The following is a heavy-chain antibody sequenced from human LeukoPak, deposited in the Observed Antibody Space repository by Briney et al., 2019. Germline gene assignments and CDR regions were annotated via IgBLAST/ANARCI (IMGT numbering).Heavy chain of an antibody. CDR1: GYSFTSYW. J-gene: IGHJ4*02. V-gene: IGHV5-51*06. CDR3: ATAVAGRWGAVDY. CDR2: IYPGESDD. Sequence: GESLKISCKGSGYSFTSYWIGWVRPMPGKGLEWMGIIYPGESDDRYSRSCQGQVTIAADKSISTAYLQWSSLKASDTAMYDCATAVAGRWGAVDYWGQGTLVTVSS. D-gene: IGHD6-19*01.